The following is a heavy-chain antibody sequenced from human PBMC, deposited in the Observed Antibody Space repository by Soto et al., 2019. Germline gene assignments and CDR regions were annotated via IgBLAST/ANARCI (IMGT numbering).Heavy chain of an antibody. Sequence: SETLSLTCAVSGGSISSSNWWTWVLQPPGKGLEWIGDIYHSGSTNYNPTLKSRVTISVDKSKNQSSLKVSSVTAADTAVYYCATLLRSTYDMDVWGQGTTVTVSS. D-gene: IGHD3-3*01. CDR2: IYHSGST. CDR3: ATLLRSTYDMDV. V-gene: IGHV4-4*02. CDR1: GGSISSSNW. J-gene: IGHJ6*02.